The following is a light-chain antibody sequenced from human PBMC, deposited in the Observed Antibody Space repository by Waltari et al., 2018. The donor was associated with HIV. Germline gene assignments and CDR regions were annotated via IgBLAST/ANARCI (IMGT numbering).Light chain of an antibody. CDR1: QNVITN. CDR3: QQYNNWPRT. J-gene: IGKJ1*01. V-gene: IGKV3-15*01. Sequence: ELVMTQSPATLSVSPGERVTLSCRASQNVITNLAWYQQKPGQAPRLLIYGASTRATGVPPRFSGGVSGTEFTLTIGSLQSEDFAFYYCQQYNNWPRTFGQGAKVEVK. CDR2: GAS.